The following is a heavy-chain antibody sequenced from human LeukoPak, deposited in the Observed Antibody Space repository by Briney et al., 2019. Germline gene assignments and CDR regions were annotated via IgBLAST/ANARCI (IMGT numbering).Heavy chain of an antibody. V-gene: IGHV1-69*04. CDR2: IIPILGIA. CDR3: ARAKYYFDY. CDR1: GGTFSSYA. J-gene: IGHJ4*02. Sequence: SVKVSCKASGGTFSSYAISWVRQAPGQGLEWMGRIIPILGIANYAQKLQGRVTMTTDTSTSTAYMELRSLRSDDTAVYYCARAKYYFDYWGQGTLVTVSS.